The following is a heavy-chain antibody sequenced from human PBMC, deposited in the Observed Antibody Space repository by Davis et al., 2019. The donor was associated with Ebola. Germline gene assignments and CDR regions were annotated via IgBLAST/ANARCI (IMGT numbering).Heavy chain of an antibody. CDR1: GFTFSTYG. D-gene: IGHD4-17*01. CDR2: IRYDGSNK. CDR3: AKDDPTTVDY. J-gene: IGHJ4*02. V-gene: IGHV3-30*02. Sequence: GGSLRLSCAASGFTFSTYGMHWVRQAPGKGLEWVAFIRYDGSNKYYADSVKGRFTISRDNSKNTLYLEMNSLRPEDTAVYYCAKDDPTTVDYWGQGTLVTVSS.